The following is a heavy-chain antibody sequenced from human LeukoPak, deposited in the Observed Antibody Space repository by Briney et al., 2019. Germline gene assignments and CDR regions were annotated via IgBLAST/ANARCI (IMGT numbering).Heavy chain of an antibody. CDR1: DGFIRGSDFY. D-gene: IGHD5-24*01. Sequence: SKTLSLTCTVSDGFIRGSDFYWGWIRQPPGKGLEWIGTISSTGSTYYNASLKSRVTISVDTSKNQFSLRLTSVTAADTAVYYCATWLQMHFWGQGTLVTVSS. V-gene: IGHV4-39*07. CDR3: ATWLQMHF. CDR2: ISSTGST. J-gene: IGHJ4*02.